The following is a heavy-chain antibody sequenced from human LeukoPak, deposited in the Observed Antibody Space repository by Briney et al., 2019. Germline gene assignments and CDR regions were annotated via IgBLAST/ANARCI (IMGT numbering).Heavy chain of an antibody. CDR3: ARVAVVPAAPTFGY. D-gene: IGHD2-2*01. Sequence: SETLSLTCAVYGGSFSGYYWSWIRQPPGKGLEWIGEINHSGSTNYNPSLKSRVTISVDTSKNQFSLKLSSVTAADTAVHYCARVAVVPAAPTFGYWGQGTLVTVSS. V-gene: IGHV4-34*01. CDR2: INHSGST. J-gene: IGHJ4*02. CDR1: GGSFSGYY.